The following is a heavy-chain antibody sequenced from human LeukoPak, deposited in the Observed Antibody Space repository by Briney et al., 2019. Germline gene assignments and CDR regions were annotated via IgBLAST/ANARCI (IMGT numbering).Heavy chain of an antibody. J-gene: IGHJ6*02. V-gene: IGHV4-59*01. CDR1: GGSISSYY. CDR3: ATFTIFYGMDV. D-gene: IGHD3-9*01. Sequence: PSETLSLTCTVSGGSISSYYWSWIRQPPGKGLEWIGYIYYSGSTNYNPSLKSRVTISVDTSKNQFSLKLSSVTAADTAVYYCATFTIFYGMDVWGQGTTVTVSS. CDR2: IYYSGST.